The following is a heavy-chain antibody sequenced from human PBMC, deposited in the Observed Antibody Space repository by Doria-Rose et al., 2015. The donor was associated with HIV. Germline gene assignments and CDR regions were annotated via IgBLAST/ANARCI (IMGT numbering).Heavy chain of an antibody. V-gene: IGHV4-34*01. CDR3: ARAGPEYYFDS. Sequence: VQLQQCGAGLLKPSETLSLTCAAYGGSFRGYYWNWIRQPPGKGLEWIGEINHSGSPNYNPSLKSRVTMSVDTSRKQFSLKLNSVTAADTAVYYCARAGPEYYFDSWGQGTLVTVSS. CDR2: INHSGSP. CDR1: GGSFRGYY. J-gene: IGHJ4*02.